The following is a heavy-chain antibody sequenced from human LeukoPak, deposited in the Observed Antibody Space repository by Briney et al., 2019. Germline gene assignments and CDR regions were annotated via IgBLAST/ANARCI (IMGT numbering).Heavy chain of an antibody. J-gene: IGHJ4*02. V-gene: IGHV1-8*01. CDR2: MNPKSGNK. Sequence: ASVKVSCKTSGYTFSSYDINWVRQATGQGLEWMGWMNPKSGNKGYAQKFQGRVTITMNTSISTAYMELNSLRSEDTAVYYCARGLLPSIAAAGTGWYFDHWGQGTLVTVSS. CDR1: GYTFSSYD. CDR3: ARGLLPSIAAAGTGWYFDH. D-gene: IGHD6-13*01.